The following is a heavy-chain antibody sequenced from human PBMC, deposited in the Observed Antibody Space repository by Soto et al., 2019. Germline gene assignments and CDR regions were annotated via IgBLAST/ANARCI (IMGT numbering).Heavy chain of an antibody. CDR1: GYTFTSYD. J-gene: IGHJ6*02. Sequence: QVQLVQSGAEVKKPGASVKVSCKAAGYTFTSYDINWVRQATGQGLEWMGWMNPNSGNTGYAQKFQGRVTMTRNTSVSTAYMELSILRSEDTAVYYCARPNDAYPILYGVDVWGQGTTVTVSS. D-gene: IGHD1-1*01. CDR2: MNPNSGNT. V-gene: IGHV1-8*01. CDR3: ARPNDAYPILYGVDV.